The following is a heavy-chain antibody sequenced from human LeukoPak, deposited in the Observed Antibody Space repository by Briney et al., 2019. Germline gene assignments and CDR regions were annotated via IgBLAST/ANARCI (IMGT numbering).Heavy chain of an antibody. D-gene: IGHD5-24*01. Sequence: PXXTLSLTCAVYGGSFXGYYWSWIRQPPGKGLEWIGEINHSGSTNYNPSLKSRVTISVDTSKNQFSLKLSSVTAADTAVYYCARDGWLDYFDYWGQGTLVTVSS. CDR1: GGSFXGYY. CDR3: ARDGWLDYFDY. J-gene: IGHJ4*02. V-gene: IGHV4-34*01. CDR2: INHSGST.